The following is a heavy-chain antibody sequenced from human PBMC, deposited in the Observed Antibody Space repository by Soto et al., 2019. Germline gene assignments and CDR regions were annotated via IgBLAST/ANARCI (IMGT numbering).Heavy chain of an antibody. J-gene: IGHJ5*02. D-gene: IGHD2-15*01. CDR1: GYTFTSYG. CDR2: ISAYNGNT. CDR3: AREGCSGGSCYGWFDP. Sequence: QVQLVQSGAEVKKPGASVKVSCKASGYTFTSYGISWVRQAPGQGLEWMGWISAYNGNTNYAQKLQGRVTMTTDTYTSTAYMEQRSLRSDDTAVYYCAREGCSGGSCYGWFDPWGQGTLVTVSS. V-gene: IGHV1-18*01.